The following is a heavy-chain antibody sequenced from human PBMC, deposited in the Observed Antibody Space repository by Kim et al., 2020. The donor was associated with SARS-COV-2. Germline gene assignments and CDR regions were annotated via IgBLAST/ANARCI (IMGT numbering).Heavy chain of an antibody. V-gene: IGHV3-43*02. CDR2: ISGDGGST. CDR1: GFIFDDYA. CDR3: AKEGRVTYYGSGSSNYYYYYGLDV. Sequence: GGSLRLSCAASGFIFDDYAMHWVRQAPGKGLEWVSLISGDGGSTYYADSVKGRFTISRDNSKNSLYLQMNSLRTEDTALYYCAKEGRVTYYGSGSSNYYYYYGLDVWGQGTTVTVFS. J-gene: IGHJ6*02. D-gene: IGHD3-10*01.